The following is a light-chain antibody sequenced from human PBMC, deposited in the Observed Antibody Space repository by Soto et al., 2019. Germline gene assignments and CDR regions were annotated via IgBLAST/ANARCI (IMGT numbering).Light chain of an antibody. Sequence: QSVLTQPPSASGTPGQRVSISCSGSSSNIGSNYVYWYQQLPGTAPKLLIFGNNQRPSGVPDRFSGSKSGTSASLAISGLRSGDEADYYCAAWDDSLSGVVFGGGTQLTVL. CDR2: GNN. V-gene: IGLV1-47*02. CDR3: AAWDDSLSGVV. CDR1: SSNIGSNY. J-gene: IGLJ2*01.